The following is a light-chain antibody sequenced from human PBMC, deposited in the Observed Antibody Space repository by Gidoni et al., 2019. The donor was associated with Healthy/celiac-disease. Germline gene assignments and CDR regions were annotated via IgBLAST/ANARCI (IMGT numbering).Light chain of an antibody. V-gene: IGKV3-20*01. CDR1: QSVSSSY. J-gene: IGKJ2*01. CDR3: QQYGSSPYT. CDR2: GAS. Sequence: ISLPQSPGTLSLSPGERATLSCRASQSVSSSYLAWYQQKPGQAPRLLIYGASSRATGIPDRFSGSGSGTDFTLTISRLEPEDFAVYYCQQYGSSPYTFXXXTKLEIK.